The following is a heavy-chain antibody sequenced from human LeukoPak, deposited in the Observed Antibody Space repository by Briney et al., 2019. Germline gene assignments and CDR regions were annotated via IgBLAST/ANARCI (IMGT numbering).Heavy chain of an antibody. Sequence: SVKVSCKASGGTFSSYAIIWVRQAPGQGLEWRGRIISIFGIANNAQKFQGRVTITADKSTSTACMELSTPRSEETAVYYCARDETPGDYGFDYWGQGTLVTVSS. CDR2: IISIFGIA. J-gene: IGHJ4*02. CDR1: GGTFSSYA. D-gene: IGHD4-17*01. V-gene: IGHV1-69*04. CDR3: ARDETPGDYGFDY.